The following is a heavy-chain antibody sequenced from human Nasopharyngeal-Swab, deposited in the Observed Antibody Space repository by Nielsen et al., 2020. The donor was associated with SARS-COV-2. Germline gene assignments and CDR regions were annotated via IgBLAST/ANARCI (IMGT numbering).Heavy chain of an antibody. D-gene: IGHD3-22*01. CDR2: LDPEDGET. V-gene: IGHV1-24*01. J-gene: IGHJ4*02. CDR3: ATVYALGYYDSSGYYY. Sequence: ASVKVSCKVSGYTLTEVSMHWVRQAPGKGLEWMGGLDPEDGETSYAQKFQGRVTMTEDTSTDTAYMELSSLRSEDTAVYYCATVYALGYYDSSGYYYWGQGTLVTVSS. CDR1: GYTLTEVS.